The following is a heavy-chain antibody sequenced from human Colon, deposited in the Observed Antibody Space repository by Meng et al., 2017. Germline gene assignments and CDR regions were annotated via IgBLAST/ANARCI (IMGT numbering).Heavy chain of an antibody. CDR1: GYSISSGYY. J-gene: IGHJ6*02. CDR3: ARDYGGRRNYYGMDV. V-gene: IGHV4-38-2*02. CDR2: IYRSGST. D-gene: IGHD3-16*01. Sequence: GSLRLSCTVSGYSISSGYYWGWIRQPPGKGLEWIGSIYRSGSTSYNPSLESRVNISVDTSKNQFSLRLNSVTAADTAVYYCARDYGGRRNYYGMDVWGQGTAVTVSS.